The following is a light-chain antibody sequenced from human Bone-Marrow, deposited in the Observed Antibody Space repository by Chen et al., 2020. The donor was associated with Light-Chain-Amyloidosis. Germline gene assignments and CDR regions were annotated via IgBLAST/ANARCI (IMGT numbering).Light chain of an antibody. Sequence: QSALTHPASVSGSPGPSITISCTGTSSDVGGDTHVSWYQQYPDKAPKLMIYEVTNRPSCVPDRFSGSKSDNTASLTISGLQTEDEADYFCSSYTITNTLVFGSGTRVTVL. V-gene: IGLV2-14*01. J-gene: IGLJ1*01. CDR3: SSYTITNTLV. CDR1: SSDVGGDTH. CDR2: EVT.